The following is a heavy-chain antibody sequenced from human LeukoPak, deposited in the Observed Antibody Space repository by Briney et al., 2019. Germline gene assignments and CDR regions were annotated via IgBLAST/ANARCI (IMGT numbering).Heavy chain of an antibody. Sequence: ASVKVSCKASGYTFTGYYMHWVRQDPGQGLEWMGWINPNSGGTNYAQKFQGRVTMTRDTSISTAYMELSRLRSDDTDVYYCASPYYYGSGKGYGMDVWGQGTTVTVSS. CDR3: ASPYYYGSGKGYGMDV. D-gene: IGHD3-10*01. V-gene: IGHV1-2*02. J-gene: IGHJ6*02. CDR2: INPNSGGT. CDR1: GYTFTGYY.